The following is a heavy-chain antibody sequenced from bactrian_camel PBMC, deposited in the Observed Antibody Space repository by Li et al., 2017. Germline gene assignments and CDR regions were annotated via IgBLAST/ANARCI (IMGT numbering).Heavy chain of an antibody. V-gene: IGHV3S44*01. J-gene: IGHJ6*01. CDR1: GFTASSYC. D-gene: IGHD5*01. Sequence: VQLVESGGGSVQAGGSLRLSCVVSGFTASSYCMGFFRHAPGMGRDREAVATIGSDGGTTYRVSVKGRFTIHKDNAKNTLYLEMNSLKSEDTGTYLCAAEAVPAPACGSWVNLRGYWGQGTQVTVS. CDR3: AAEAVPAPACGSWVNLRGY. CDR2: TIGSDGGT.